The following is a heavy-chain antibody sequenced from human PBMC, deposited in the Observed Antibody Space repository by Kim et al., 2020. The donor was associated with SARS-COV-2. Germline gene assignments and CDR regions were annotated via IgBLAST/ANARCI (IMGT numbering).Heavy chain of an antibody. J-gene: IGHJ3*02. CDR3: AKDRGKRGSSWYGYAFD. Sequence: GGSLRLSCAASGFTFSSYGMHWVRQAPGKGLEWVAVISYDGSNKYYADSVKGRFTISRDNSKNTLYLQMNSLRAEDTAVYYCAKDRGKRGSSWYGYAFD. CDR2: ISYDGSNK. CDR1: GFTFSSYG. V-gene: IGHV3-30*18. D-gene: IGHD6-13*01.